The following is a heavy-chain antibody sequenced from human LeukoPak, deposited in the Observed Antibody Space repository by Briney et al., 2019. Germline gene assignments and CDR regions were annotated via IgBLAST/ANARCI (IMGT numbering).Heavy chain of an antibody. CDR2: ISSSSSYI. D-gene: IGHD1-26*01. CDR3: ARSGSYSSVQYYFDY. Sequence: PGGSLRLSCAASGFTFSSYSMNLVRQAPGKGLEWVSSISSSSSYIYYADSVKGRFTISRDNAKNSLYLQMNSLRAEDTAVYYCARSGSYSSVQYYFDYWGQGTLVTVSS. V-gene: IGHV3-21*01. J-gene: IGHJ4*02. CDR1: GFTFSSYS.